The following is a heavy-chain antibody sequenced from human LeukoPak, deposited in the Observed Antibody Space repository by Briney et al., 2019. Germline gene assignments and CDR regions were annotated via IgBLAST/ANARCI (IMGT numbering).Heavy chain of an antibody. D-gene: IGHD3/OR15-3a*01. CDR1: GFTFSSYW. J-gene: IGHJ3*02. CDR3: ARLWSGYYLDAFDI. Sequence: GGSLRLSCAASGFTFSSYWMSWVRQAPGKGLEWVANIKQDGSEKYYVGSVKGRFTISRDNAKNSLYLQMNSLRAEDTAVYYCARLWSGYYLDAFDIWGQGTMVTVSS. CDR2: IKQDGSEK. V-gene: IGHV3-7*03.